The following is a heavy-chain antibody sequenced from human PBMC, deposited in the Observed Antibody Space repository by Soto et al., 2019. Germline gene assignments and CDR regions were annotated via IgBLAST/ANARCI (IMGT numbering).Heavy chain of an antibody. CDR1: GGSISSGDYY. CDR3: AREFRITMVRGVSNWFDP. Sequence: QVQLQESGPGLVKPSQTLSLTCTVSGGSISSGDYYWSWIRQPPGKGLEWIGYIYYSGSTYYNPSLKSRVTISVDTSKNQFSLKLSSVTAADTAVYYCAREFRITMVRGVSNWFDPWGQGTLVTVSS. V-gene: IGHV4-30-4*01. CDR2: IYYSGST. J-gene: IGHJ5*02. D-gene: IGHD3-10*01.